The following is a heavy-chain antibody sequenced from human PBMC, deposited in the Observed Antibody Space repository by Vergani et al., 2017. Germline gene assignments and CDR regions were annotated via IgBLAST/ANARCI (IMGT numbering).Heavy chain of an antibody. J-gene: IGHJ6*02. CDR3: ASRDITIFGVVIIRGYYYYGMDV. CDR2: IRYDGSNK. Sequence: QVQLVESGGGVVQPGGSLRLSCAASGFTFSNYGMHWVRQAPGKGLEWVAFIRYDGSNKYCADSVKGRFTISRDNSKNMLYMQMNSLRGEDTAVYYCASRDITIFGVVIIRGYYYYGMDVWGQGTTVTVSS. V-gene: IGHV3-30*02. CDR1: GFTFSNYG. D-gene: IGHD3-3*01.